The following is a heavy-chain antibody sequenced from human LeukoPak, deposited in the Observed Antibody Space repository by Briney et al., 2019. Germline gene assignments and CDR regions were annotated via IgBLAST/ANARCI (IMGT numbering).Heavy chain of an antibody. V-gene: IGHV3-74*01. CDR3: ARGGNYVWGSYDY. CDR1: GFTFSSYW. J-gene: IGHJ4*02. Sequence: PGGSLRLSCAASGFTFSSYWMHWVRQAPGKGLVGVSHMDSDGSFTIYADSVKGRFTISRDNARNTLYLQMNSLRAEDTAVYYCARGGNYVWGSYDYWGQGTLVTVSS. D-gene: IGHD3-16*01. CDR2: MDSDGSFT.